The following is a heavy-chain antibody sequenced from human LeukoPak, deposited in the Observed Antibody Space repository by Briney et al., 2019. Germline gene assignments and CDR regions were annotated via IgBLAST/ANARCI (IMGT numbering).Heavy chain of an antibody. V-gene: IGHV3-21*01. D-gene: IGHD1-26*01. CDR2: ISSSSYI. CDR3: ARDPSGGYYFDY. CDR1: GFTFSSYS. J-gene: IGHJ4*02. Sequence: GGSLRLSCAASGFTFSSYSMTWVRQAPGKGLEWVSSISSSSYIYYADSVKGRFTISRDNAKNSLYLQMNSLRAEDTAVYYCARDPSGGYYFDYWGQGTLVTVSS.